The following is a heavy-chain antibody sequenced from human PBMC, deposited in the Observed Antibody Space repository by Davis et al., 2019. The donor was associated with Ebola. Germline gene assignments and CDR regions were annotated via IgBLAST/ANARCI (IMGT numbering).Heavy chain of an antibody. CDR1: GGSISSSSYY. CDR2: IFHAGTT. CDR3: ASAVAWYSFDY. Sequence: SETLSLTCTVSGGSISSSSYYWGWIRQPPGKGLEWIGTIFHAGTTYYNPSLKIRVTMSVDTSKNQFSLKLSSVTAADTAVYYCASAVAWYSFDYWGQGALVTVSS. D-gene: IGHD2-8*02. J-gene: IGHJ4*02. V-gene: IGHV4-39*07.